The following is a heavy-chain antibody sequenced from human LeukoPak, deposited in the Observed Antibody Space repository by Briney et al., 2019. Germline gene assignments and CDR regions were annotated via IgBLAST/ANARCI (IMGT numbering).Heavy chain of an antibody. Sequence: AGGSLRLSCAASGFTFTNYWMHWVRQAPGEGLVWVSRINSDGSVTRYADSVKGRFTISKDNAKNTVFLQMNSLRTEDTAVYYCARDRGALDYWGQGTLVTVSS. CDR1: GFTFTNYW. J-gene: IGHJ4*02. D-gene: IGHD1-26*01. V-gene: IGHV3-74*01. CDR3: ARDRGALDY. CDR2: INSDGSVT.